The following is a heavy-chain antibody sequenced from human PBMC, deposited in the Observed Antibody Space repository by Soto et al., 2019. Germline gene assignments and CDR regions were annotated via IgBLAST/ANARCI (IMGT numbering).Heavy chain of an antibody. CDR1: GAALNSGNYY. J-gene: IGHJ5*02. CDR2: IYVTGAV. D-gene: IGHD2-21*01. V-gene: IGHV4-31*03. Sequence: SETLSLTCSVSGAALNSGNYYWSWIRQVPGKGLEWIGHIYVTGAVDYNPSLRDRITISQDTSERQFSLNLRLATAADTAVYYCARLRIATNNYKWFDPWGQGTLVTVSS. CDR3: ARLRIATNNYKWFDP.